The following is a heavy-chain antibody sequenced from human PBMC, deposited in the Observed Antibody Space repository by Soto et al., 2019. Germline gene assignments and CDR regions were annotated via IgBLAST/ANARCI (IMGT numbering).Heavy chain of an antibody. CDR3: ARGGFSSTSNNWFDP. J-gene: IGHJ5*02. CDR1: GGSISSGGYY. D-gene: IGHD2-2*01. V-gene: IGHV4-31*03. Sequence: KPSETLSLTCTVSGGSISSGGYYWSWIRQHPGKGLEWIGYIYYSGSTYYNPSLKSRVTISVDTSKNQFSLKLSSVTAADTAVYYCARGGFSSTSNNWFDPWGQGALVTVSS. CDR2: IYYSGST.